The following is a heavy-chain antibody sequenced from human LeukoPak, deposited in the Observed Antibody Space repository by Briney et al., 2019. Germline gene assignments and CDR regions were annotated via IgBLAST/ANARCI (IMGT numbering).Heavy chain of an antibody. CDR2: ISPSGQTL. V-gene: IGHV3-48*03. J-gene: IGHJ4*02. D-gene: IGHD3-10*01. CDR3: ARYPLLWSSNYYFDY. Sequence: GGSLRLSCAASGFTFSSYEMNWVRQAPGKGLEWVAHISPSGQTLNYADSVRGRFTISRDNAKNSLHLQVNSLRGEDTAVYFCARYPLLWSSNYYFDYWGRGNLVTVSS. CDR1: GFTFSSYE.